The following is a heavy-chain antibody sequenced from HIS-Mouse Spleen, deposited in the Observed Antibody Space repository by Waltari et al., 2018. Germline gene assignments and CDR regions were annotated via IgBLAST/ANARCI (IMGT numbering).Heavy chain of an antibody. CDR2: IYYSGST. Sequence: QLQLQESGPGLVKPSETLSLTCTVSGGSISSSSYSWGWFPQPPGKGLEWIGSIYYSGSTYYNPSLKSRVTISVDTSKNQFSLKLSSVTAADTAVYYCAREIPYSSSWYDWYFDLWGRGTLVTVSS. CDR1: GGSISSSSYS. CDR3: AREIPYSSSWYDWYFDL. J-gene: IGHJ2*01. V-gene: IGHV4-39*07. D-gene: IGHD6-13*01.